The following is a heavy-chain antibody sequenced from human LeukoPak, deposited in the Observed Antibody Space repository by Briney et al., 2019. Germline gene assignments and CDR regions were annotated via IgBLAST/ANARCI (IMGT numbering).Heavy chain of an antibody. CDR1: GYTFTTYA. CDR3: AREPPVAGDYYYAMDV. V-gene: IGHV1-3*04. J-gene: IGHJ6*02. CDR2: INTGNGNT. D-gene: IGHD6-19*01. Sequence: ASVKVSCKASGYTFTTYALHWVRQAPGQSLEWMGWINTGNGNTKYSQMFQDRVTITSDTSASTAFMELRSLRSEDTAVYYCAREPPVAGDYYYAMDVWGQGTTVSVSS.